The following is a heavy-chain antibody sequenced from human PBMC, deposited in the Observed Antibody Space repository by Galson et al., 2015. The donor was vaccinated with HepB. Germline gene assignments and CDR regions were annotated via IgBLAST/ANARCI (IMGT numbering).Heavy chain of an antibody. V-gene: IGHV4-59*01. D-gene: IGHD5/OR15-5a*01. CDR1: GGAISNYF. CDR3: ARGTDHGVYGRSDP. CDR2: IYYTGST. Sequence: SETLSLTCTVSGGAISNYFWSWIRRPPGKGLEWICYIYYTGSTIYNPSLNSLVTMSVDASRNQFSLNLISVTASDTAVYYCARGTDHGVYGRSDPPGPGTLVT. J-gene: IGHJ5*02.